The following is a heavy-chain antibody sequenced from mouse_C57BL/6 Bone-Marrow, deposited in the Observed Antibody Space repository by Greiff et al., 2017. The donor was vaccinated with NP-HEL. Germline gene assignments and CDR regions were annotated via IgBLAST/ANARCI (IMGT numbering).Heavy chain of an antibody. J-gene: IGHJ4*01. Sequence: EVQLVESGPELVKPGASVKIPCKASGYTFTDYNMDWVKQSHGKSLEWIGDINPNNGGTIYNQKFKGKATLTVDKSSSTAYMELRSLTSEDTAVYYCASSALQGAMDYWGQGTSVTVSS. CDR2: INPNNGGT. CDR3: ASSALQGAMDY. V-gene: IGHV1-18*01. CDR1: GYTFTDYN.